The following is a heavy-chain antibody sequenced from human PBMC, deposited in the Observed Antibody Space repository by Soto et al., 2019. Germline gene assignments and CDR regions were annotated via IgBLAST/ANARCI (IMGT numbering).Heavy chain of an antibody. D-gene: IGHD6-19*01. V-gene: IGHV4-59*08. Sequence: SETLSLTFTVSSDSISSYYWIWIRQSPGKGLEWIGYTDYSGNTNYNPSLKSRVTISGDTSKNQFSLRLSSVTAADTAVYYCARAVADHRYCPDYWGQGTVVTVSS. J-gene: IGHJ4*02. CDR3: ARAVADHRYCPDY. CDR2: TDYSGNT. CDR1: SDSISSYY.